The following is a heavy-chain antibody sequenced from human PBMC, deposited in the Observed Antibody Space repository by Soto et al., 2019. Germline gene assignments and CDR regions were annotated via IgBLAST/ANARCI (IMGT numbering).Heavy chain of an antibody. Sequence: LSLTCTVSGGSISSYYWSWIRQPPGKGLEWIGYIYYSGSTNYNPSLKSRVTISVDTSKNQFSLKLSSVTAADTAVYYCARVDYGESYYWFDPWGQGTLVTVSS. CDR3: ARVDYGESYYWFDP. J-gene: IGHJ5*02. D-gene: IGHD4-17*01. V-gene: IGHV4-59*01. CDR2: IYYSGST. CDR1: GGSISSYY.